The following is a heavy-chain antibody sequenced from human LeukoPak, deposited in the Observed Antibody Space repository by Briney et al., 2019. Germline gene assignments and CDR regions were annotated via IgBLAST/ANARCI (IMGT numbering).Heavy chain of an antibody. CDR3: ARIRYSYGEDNAFDI. Sequence: ETLSLTCTVSGYSISSGYYWGWIRQPPGKGLEWIGSIYHSGSTYYNPSLKSRVTISVYTSKYQFSLKLSSVTATDTAVYYCARIRYSYGEDNAFDIWGQGTMVTVSS. V-gene: IGHV4-38-2*02. CDR1: GYSISSGYY. J-gene: IGHJ3*02. CDR2: IYHSGST. D-gene: IGHD5-18*01.